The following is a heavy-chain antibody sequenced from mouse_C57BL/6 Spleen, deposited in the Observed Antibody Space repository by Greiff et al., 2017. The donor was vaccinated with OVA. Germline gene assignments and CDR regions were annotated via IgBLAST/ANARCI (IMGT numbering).Heavy chain of an antibody. CDR3: ARTYDYDVPFAY. V-gene: IGHV1-50*01. J-gene: IGHJ3*01. CDR1: GYTFTSYW. D-gene: IGHD2-4*01. Sequence: QVQLQQPGAELVKPGASVKLSCKASGYTFTSYWMQWVKQRPGPGLEWIGEIDPSDSYTNYNQKFKGKATLTVDTSSSTAYMQLSSLTSEDSAVYYCARTYDYDVPFAYWGQGTLVTVSA. CDR2: IDPSDSYT.